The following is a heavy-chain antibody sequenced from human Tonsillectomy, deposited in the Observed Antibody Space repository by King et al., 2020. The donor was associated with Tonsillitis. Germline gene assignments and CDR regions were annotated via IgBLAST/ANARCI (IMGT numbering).Heavy chain of an antibody. V-gene: IGHV1-2*02. CDR1: GYSFTGYY. CDR2: INPNGGVT. CDR3: SREGDAFDI. J-gene: IGHJ3*02. Sequence: QLVQSGAEVKKPGASVKVSCKASGYSFTGYYMHWVRQAPGQGLEWMGWINPNGGVTDYAQKFQGRVTMTRDTSISTAYMELTRLRSDDTAVYYCSREGDAFDIWGQGTRVTVSS.